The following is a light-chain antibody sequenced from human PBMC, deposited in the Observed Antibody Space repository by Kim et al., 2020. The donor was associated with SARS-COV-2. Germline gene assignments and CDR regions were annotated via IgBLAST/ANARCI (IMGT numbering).Light chain of an antibody. CDR3: QQYGSSPLYT. CDR2: GGS. Sequence: SPGERATPSCRASQSVSSSYLAWYQQKPGQAPRLLIYGGSSRATGIPDRFSGSGSGTDFTLTISRLEPEDFAVYYCQQYGSSPLYTFGQGTKLEI. CDR1: QSVSSSY. J-gene: IGKJ2*01. V-gene: IGKV3-20*01.